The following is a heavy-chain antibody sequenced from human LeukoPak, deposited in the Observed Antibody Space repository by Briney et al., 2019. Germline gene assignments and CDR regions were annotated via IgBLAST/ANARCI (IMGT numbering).Heavy chain of an antibody. Sequence: GGSLRLSCAASGFIVSSNYMNWVRQAPGKGLEWVSVTYTGGNTYYADSVKGRFTISRGNSKNTLYLQMHSLRAEDTAVYYCASPSSGQSFDIWGQGTMVTVSS. CDR1: GFIVSSNY. D-gene: IGHD6-19*01. V-gene: IGHV3-53*01. CDR2: TYTGGNT. J-gene: IGHJ3*02. CDR3: ASPSSGQSFDI.